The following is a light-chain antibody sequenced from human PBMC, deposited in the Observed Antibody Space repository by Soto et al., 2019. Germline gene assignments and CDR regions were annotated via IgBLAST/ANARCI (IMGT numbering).Light chain of an antibody. J-gene: IGLJ1*01. CDR1: SSNIGSNT. CDR2: SNN. CDR3: AAWDDSLNGHV. V-gene: IGLV1-44*01. Sequence: QSVPTQPPSASRTPGQRVTISCSGSSSNIGSNTVNWYQQFPGTAPKLLIYSNNQRPSGVPDRFSGSKSGTSVSLAISGLQSEDEAHYYCAAWDDSLNGHVFGTGTKLTFL.